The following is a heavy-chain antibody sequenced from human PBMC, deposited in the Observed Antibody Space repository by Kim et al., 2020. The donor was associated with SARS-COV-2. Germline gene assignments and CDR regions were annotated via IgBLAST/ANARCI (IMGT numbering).Heavy chain of an antibody. J-gene: IGHJ6*02. Sequence: ASVKVSCKASGYTFTSYDINWVRQATGQGLEWMGWMNPNSGNTGYAQKFQGRVTMTRNTSISTAYMELSSLRSEDTAVYYCVRVSARDVWGGYYTPRGYYYYYYGMDVWGQGTTVTVSS. CDR3: VRVSARDVWGGYYTPRGYYYYYYGMDV. CDR1: GYTFTSYD. CDR2: MNPNSGNT. D-gene: IGHD3-3*01. V-gene: IGHV1-8*01.